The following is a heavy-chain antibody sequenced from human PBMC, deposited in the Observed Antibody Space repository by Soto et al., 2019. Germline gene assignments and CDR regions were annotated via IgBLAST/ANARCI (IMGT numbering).Heavy chain of an antibody. D-gene: IGHD6-13*01. CDR3: ARENIAAAGTDFTWFDP. CDR1: GYTFTSYA. V-gene: IGHV1-3*01. J-gene: IGHJ5*02. CDR2: INAGNGNT. Sequence: GASVKVSCKASGYTFTSYAMHWVRQAPGQRLEWMGWINAGNGNTKYSQKFQGRVTITRDTSASTAYMELSSLRSEDTAVYYCARENIAAAGTDFTWFDPWGQGTLVTVSS.